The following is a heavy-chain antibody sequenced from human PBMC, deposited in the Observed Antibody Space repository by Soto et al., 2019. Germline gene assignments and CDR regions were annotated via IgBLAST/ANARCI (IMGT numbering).Heavy chain of an antibody. V-gene: IGHV4-59*11. J-gene: IGHJ5*02. D-gene: IGHD3-3*01. Sequence: PSETLSLTCTVSGGPFTTHYWSWIRRSPGKGLEWIAYIYDSRTSGFNPSLKSRVTISVDTSKNQVSLELSSVTAADTAGSYCARNAIYEGSLDPWGLGIPVTVS. CDR1: GGPFTTHY. CDR2: IYDSRTS. CDR3: ARNAIYEGSLDP.